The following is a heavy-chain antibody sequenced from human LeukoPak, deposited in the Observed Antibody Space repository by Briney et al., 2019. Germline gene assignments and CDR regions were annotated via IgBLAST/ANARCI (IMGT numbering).Heavy chain of an antibody. D-gene: IGHD3-22*01. V-gene: IGHV3-7*05. CDR2: IKEDGGQM. CDR1: GFTFSSFW. Sequence: GGSLRLSCAASGFTFSSFWMSWVRQAPGKGLEWVANIKEDGGQMYYVDSVEGRFTISRDNAKNSLPLQMNSLRAEDTATYYCATYLYASSAFDSWGQGTLVTGSS. J-gene: IGHJ5*01. CDR3: ATYLYASSAFDS.